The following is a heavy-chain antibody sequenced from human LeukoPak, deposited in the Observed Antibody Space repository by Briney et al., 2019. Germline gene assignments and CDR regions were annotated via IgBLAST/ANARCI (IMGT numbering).Heavy chain of an antibody. CDR3: ARKSASGNYPLDY. CDR1: GFTVSFKY. D-gene: IGHD3-10*01. CDR2: ISADSATT. J-gene: IGHJ4*02. V-gene: IGHV3-23*01. Sequence: GGSLRLSCAASGFTVSFKYMSWVRQAPGKGLEWVSVISADSATTFYADSVKGRFTISRDNAKNTVFLQMSSLRAEDTALYYCARKSASGNYPLDYWGQGTLVTVSS.